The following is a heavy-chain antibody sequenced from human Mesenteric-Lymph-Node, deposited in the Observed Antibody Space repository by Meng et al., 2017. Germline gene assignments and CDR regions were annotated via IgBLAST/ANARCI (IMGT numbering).Heavy chain of an antibody. V-gene: IGHV4-30-4*01. J-gene: IGHJ4*02. CDR3: ARQATGYCSGGSCYSGSIFDY. Sequence: QVQLQAAGPGLVKPSQTLALTCTVSGCSNSSGDYYWSWIRQPTGKGLEWIWYIYYSGSTHYNPSLKSRVTISVDTSKNQFSLKVSSVTAADTAVYYCARQATGYCSGGSCYSGSIFDYWGQGTLVTVSS. CDR1: GCSNSSGDYY. D-gene: IGHD2-15*01. CDR2: IYYSGST.